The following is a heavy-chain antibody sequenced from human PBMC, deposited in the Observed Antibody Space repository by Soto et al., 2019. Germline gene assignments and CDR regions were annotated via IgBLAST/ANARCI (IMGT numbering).Heavy chain of an antibody. CDR2: ISGSGGST. Sequence: GGSLRLSCAASGFPFSSYAMSLVRQAPGKGLEWVSAISGSGGSTYYADSVKGRFTISRDNSKNTLYLQMNSLRAEDTAVYYCEKEKRKYSNYEPVDYWGQGTLVTVS. CDR1: GFPFSSYA. J-gene: IGHJ4*02. CDR3: EKEKRKYSNYEPVDY. V-gene: IGHV3-23*01. D-gene: IGHD4-4*01.